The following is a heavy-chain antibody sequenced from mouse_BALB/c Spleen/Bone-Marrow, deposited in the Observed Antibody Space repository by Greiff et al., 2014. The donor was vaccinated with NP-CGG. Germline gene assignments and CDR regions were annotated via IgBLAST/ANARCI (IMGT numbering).Heavy chain of an antibody. CDR3: ARYYNYYFDV. CDR1: GYTFTNYW. Sequence: QVQLKESGAEVVKPGASVRLSCKPSGYTFTNYWMHWVKQRPGQGLEWIGDINPSNGRATYSEKFKSKATLTVDTSSSTAYIQLSSLTSEDSAVYYCARYYNYYFDVWGAGTTVTVSS. J-gene: IGHJ1*01. CDR2: INPSNGRA. V-gene: IGHV1S81*02. D-gene: IGHD1-1*01.